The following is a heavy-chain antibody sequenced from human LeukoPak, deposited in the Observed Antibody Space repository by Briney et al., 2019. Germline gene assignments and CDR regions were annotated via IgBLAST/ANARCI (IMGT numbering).Heavy chain of an antibody. CDR3: ARSSIAARPNY. CDR1: GVSISSSNSY. J-gene: IGHJ4*02. Sequence: SETLSLTCTVSGVSISSSNSYWGWIRQPPGKGLEWIGSIYYSGNTYYNPSLKSRVTISVDTSKNQFSLKLSSVTAADTAVYYCARSSIAARPNYWGQGTLVTVSS. D-gene: IGHD6-6*01. CDR2: IYYSGNT. V-gene: IGHV4-39*07.